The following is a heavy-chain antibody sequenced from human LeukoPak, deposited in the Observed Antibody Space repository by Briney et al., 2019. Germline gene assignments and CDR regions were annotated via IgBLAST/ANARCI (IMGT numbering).Heavy chain of an antibody. CDR2: INPNSGGT. V-gene: IGHV1-2*06. J-gene: IGHJ4*02. Sequence: SVQVSCKSCGYIFTGYYMHWVRQPRGQGVEWMGRINPNSGGTNYAQKFQGRVTMTRDTSISTAYMELSRLRSDDTAVYYCARGQTGEIDYWGQGTLVTVSS. CDR1: GYIFTGYY. D-gene: IGHD1-1*01. CDR3: ARGQTGEIDY.